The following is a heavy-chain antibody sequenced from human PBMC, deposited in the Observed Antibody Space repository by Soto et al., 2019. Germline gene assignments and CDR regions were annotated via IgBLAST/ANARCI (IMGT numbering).Heavy chain of an antibody. Sequence: GGSMRLSCAASGITFSSSALSWVRQATGKGLEWASAISGSGGSTYYADSVKGRFTISRDNSKNTLYMQMNSLRAEDTAVYYCAKERWWCPWVQGTRGTVS. CDR2: ISGSGGST. CDR1: GITFSSSA. CDR3: AKERWWCP. D-gene: IGHD2-21*01. J-gene: IGHJ5*02. V-gene: IGHV3-23*01.